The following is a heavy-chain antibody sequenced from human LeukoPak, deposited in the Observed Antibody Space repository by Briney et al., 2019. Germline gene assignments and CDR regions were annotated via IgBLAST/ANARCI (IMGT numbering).Heavy chain of an antibody. CDR1: GYIFTNYY. Sequence: GASVKASCKASGYIFTNYYIHWVRQAPGQGLEWVGIIDPRDGSANSAQQIQGRITVTRDTSTGTVYMDLSSLRSEDTAIYYCARGGTILYDYWGQGTQVTVSS. J-gene: IGHJ4*02. CDR2: IDPRDGSA. V-gene: IGHV1-46*01. CDR3: ARGGTILYDY. D-gene: IGHD1-1*01.